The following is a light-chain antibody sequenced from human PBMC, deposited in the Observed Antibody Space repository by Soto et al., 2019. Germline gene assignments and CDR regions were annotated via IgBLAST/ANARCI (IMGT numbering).Light chain of an antibody. V-gene: IGLV2-8*01. Sequence: QSALTQPPSASGSPGQSVTISCTGTSSDVGAYKYVSWYQQHPGKAPKLMIYGVSKRPSGVPDRFSGSKSGNTASLTVSGLQAEDEADYYCSSYTVNTNWVFGGGTKLTVL. J-gene: IGLJ3*02. CDR2: GVS. CDR3: SSYTVNTNWV. CDR1: SSDVGAYKY.